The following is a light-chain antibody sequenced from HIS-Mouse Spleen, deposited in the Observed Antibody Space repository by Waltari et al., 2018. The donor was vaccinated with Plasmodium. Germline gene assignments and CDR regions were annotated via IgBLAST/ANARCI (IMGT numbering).Light chain of an antibody. V-gene: IGKV4-1*01. Sequence: DIVMTQSPASLAVSLGERATLNCTSSQSVLYRSNNKNYLAWYQQKPGQPPKLLIYWASTRESGVPDRFSGSGSGTDFTLTISSLQAEDVAVYYCQQYYSTPWTFGQGTKVEIK. CDR3: QQYYSTPWT. J-gene: IGKJ1*01. CDR1: QSVLYRSNNKNY. CDR2: WAS.